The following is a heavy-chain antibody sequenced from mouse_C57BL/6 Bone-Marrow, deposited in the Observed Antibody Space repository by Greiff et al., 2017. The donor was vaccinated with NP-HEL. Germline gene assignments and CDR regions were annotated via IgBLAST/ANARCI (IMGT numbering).Heavy chain of an antibody. J-gene: IGHJ1*03. CDR3: ASPYSLLSYFDV. V-gene: IGHV1-7*01. D-gene: IGHD2-10*01. CDR1: GYTFTSYW. Sequence: QVQLKESGAELAKPGASVKLSCKASGYTFTSYWMHWVKQRPGQGLEWIGYINPSSGYTKYNQKFKDKATLTADKSSSTAYMQLSSLTYEDSAVYYCASPYSLLSYFDVWGTGTTVTVSS. CDR2: INPSSGYT.